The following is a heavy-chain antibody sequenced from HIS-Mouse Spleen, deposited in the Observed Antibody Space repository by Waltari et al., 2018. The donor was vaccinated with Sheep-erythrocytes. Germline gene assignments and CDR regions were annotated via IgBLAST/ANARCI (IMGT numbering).Heavy chain of an antibody. CDR2: INPNSGGT. Sequence: QVQLVQSGAEVKKPGASVKVSCKASGYTFTGYYMHWVRQAPGQGLEWMGWINPNSGGTNYAQKFQGRVTMTRDTSISTAYMELSRLRSDDTAVYYCARDPGSSSRFDWFDPWGQGTLVTVSS. V-gene: IGHV1-2*02. D-gene: IGHD6-13*01. J-gene: IGHJ5*02. CDR1: GYTFTGYY. CDR3: ARDPGSSSRFDWFDP.